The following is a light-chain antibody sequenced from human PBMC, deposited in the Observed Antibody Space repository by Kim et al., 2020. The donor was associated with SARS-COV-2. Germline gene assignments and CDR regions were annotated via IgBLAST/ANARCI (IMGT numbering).Light chain of an antibody. CDR3: QQYGSAPLT. J-gene: IGKJ4*01. V-gene: IGKV3-20*01. CDR2: GAS. CDR1: QSVSSSY. Sequence: ESVLTQSPVTLSLSPGERATLSCRASQSVSSSYLAWYQQRPGQAPRLFIYGASSRATGIPDRFSGSGSGTDFTLTISRLEPKAFAVYYCQQYGSAPLTCGGGTKLEI.